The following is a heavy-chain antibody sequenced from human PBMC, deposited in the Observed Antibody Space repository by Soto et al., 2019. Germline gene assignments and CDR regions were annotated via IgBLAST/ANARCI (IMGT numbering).Heavy chain of an antibody. CDR2: ISSSSSTI. Sequence: VGSLRLSCAVSGFTFSSYSMNWVRQAPGKGLEWVSYISSSSSTIYYTDFVKGRFTISRDNAKNSLYLQMNSLRAEDTAVYYCARGWGDFDIWGQGTMVTVSS. CDR1: GFTFSSYS. CDR3: ARGWGDFDI. V-gene: IGHV3-48*01. D-gene: IGHD3-10*01. J-gene: IGHJ3*02.